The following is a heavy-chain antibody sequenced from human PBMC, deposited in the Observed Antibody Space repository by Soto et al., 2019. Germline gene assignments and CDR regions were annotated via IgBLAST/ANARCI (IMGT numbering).Heavy chain of an antibody. D-gene: IGHD3-10*01. CDR3: ARTFERDLKGLLWFGD. CDR2: MNPNSGNT. CDR1: GYTFTSYD. Sequence: QVQLVQSGAEVKKPGASVKVSCKASGYTFTSYDINWVRQATGQGLEWMGWMNPNSGNTGYAQKFQGRVTMTRNTSISTAYMELSSLRSEDTAVYYCARTFERDLKGLLWFGDWGQGTLVTVSS. V-gene: IGHV1-8*01. J-gene: IGHJ4*02.